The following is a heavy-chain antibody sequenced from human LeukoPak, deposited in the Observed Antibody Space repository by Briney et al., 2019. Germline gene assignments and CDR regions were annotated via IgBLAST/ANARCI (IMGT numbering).Heavy chain of an antibody. V-gene: IGHV3-30*02. CDR3: SREASEAFDI. J-gene: IGHJ3*02. Sequence: GGSLRLSCAASGFIFSNYGMHWVRQAPGKGLEWVAVIRYDGNLQYHADSVKGRFTVSKDNFKDTLYLHMNGLRPEDSGVYYCSREASEAFDIWGQGSMIAVS. CDR1: GFIFSNYG. CDR2: IRYDGNLQ.